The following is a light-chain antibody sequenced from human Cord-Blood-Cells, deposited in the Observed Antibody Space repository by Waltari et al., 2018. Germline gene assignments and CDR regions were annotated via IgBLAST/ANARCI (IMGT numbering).Light chain of an antibody. Sequence: DIQMTQSPSTLSASVGDRVTITCRASQSISSWSAWYQQKPGKAPKLLIYKASSLESGVPSRFSGSGSGTEFTLTISSLQPDDFATYYCQQYNSYLTFGGGTKVEIK. CDR2: KAS. J-gene: IGKJ4*01. CDR3: QQYNSYLT. V-gene: IGKV1-5*03. CDR1: QSISSW.